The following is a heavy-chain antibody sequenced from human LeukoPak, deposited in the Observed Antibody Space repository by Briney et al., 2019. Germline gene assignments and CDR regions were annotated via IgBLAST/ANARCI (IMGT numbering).Heavy chain of an antibody. V-gene: IGHV1-2*02. CDR2: INPNSGGT. CDR3: ARVPGLRFLGPRTYYFDY. J-gene: IGHJ4*02. CDR1: GYTFTGYY. Sequence: ASVKVSCKASGYTFTGYYMHWVRQAPGRGLEWMGWINPNSGGTNYAQKFQGRVTMTRDTSISTAYMELSRLRSDDTAVYYCARVPGLRFLGPRTYYFDYWGQGTLVTVSS. D-gene: IGHD3-3*01.